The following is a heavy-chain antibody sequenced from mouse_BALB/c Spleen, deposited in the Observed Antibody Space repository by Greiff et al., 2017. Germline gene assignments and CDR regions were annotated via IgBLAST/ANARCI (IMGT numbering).Heavy chain of an antibody. V-gene: IGHV1-66*01. CDR3: ARRDYYGSRFDY. Sequence: QVQLQQSGPELVKPGASVKISCKASGYSFTSYYIHWVKQRPGQGLEWIGWIFPGSGNTKYNEKFKGKATLTADTSSSTAYMQLSSLTSEDSAVYFCARRDYYGSRFDYWGQGTTLTVSS. CDR1: GYSFTSYY. D-gene: IGHD1-1*01. J-gene: IGHJ2*01. CDR2: IFPGSGNT.